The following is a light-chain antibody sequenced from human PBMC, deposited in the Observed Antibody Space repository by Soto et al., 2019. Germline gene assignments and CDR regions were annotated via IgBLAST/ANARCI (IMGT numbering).Light chain of an antibody. CDR2: GAS. Sequence: EIVMTQSPATLSVSPGERATLSCRASQSVNSNLASYQQKPGQAPRLLISGASTRATGIPARFSGSGSETEFTLTISSLQSEDFAVYYCQQYNNWWTFGQGTKVE. V-gene: IGKV3-15*01. CDR3: QQYNNWWT. CDR1: QSVNSN. J-gene: IGKJ1*01.